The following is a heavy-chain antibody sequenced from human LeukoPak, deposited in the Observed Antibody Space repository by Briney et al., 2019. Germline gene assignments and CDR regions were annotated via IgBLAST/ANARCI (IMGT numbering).Heavy chain of an antibody. CDR2: ITTSDGNT. Sequence: GGSLRLSCVASGFTFSSYTMSWVRQAPGKRLEWVSTITTSDGNTYYADSVKGRVTVSRDNSKNKLFLQMNSLRAEDTAVYYCAKDGGLWVSAHWGDSWGRGPLVTVSS. D-gene: IGHD7-27*01. V-gene: IGHV3-23*01. J-gene: IGHJ4*02. CDR3: AKDGGLWVSAHWGDS. CDR1: GFTFSSYT.